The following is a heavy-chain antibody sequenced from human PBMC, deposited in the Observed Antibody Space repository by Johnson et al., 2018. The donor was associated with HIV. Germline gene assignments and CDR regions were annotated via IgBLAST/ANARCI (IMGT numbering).Heavy chain of an antibody. Sequence: VQLVESGGGLVQPGGSLRLSCAASGLTISDNYMSWVRQAPGKGLEWVAVLYSGGDIYYADSVKGRFIIPRDNSKSTLYLQLNSLRAEDTGIYYCARGGGAYCGGDCLRTFDIGGQGTMVTVSP. CDR1: GLTISDNY. J-gene: IGHJ3*02. CDR2: LYSGGDI. V-gene: IGHV3-66*01. D-gene: IGHD2-21*02. CDR3: ARGGGAYCGGDCLRTFDI.